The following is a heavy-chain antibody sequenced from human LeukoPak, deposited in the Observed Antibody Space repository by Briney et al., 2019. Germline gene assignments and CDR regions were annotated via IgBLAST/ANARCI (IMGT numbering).Heavy chain of an antibody. CDR3: ATGQVYYGNEF. V-gene: IGHV4-59*08. CDR1: GGSISLYY. Sequence: TSGTLSLTCAVSGGSISLYYWSWIRQPPGKGLEWIGYFYDSGSSSDNPSLKSRLTISMDTSKKQLPLKLSSVTAADTAVYYCATGQVYYGNEFWGQGILVTVSS. D-gene: IGHD3-10*01. J-gene: IGHJ4*02. CDR2: FYDSGSS.